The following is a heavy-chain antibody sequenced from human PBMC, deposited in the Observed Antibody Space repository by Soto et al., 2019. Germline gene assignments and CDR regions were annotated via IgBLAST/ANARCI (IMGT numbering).Heavy chain of an antibody. J-gene: IGHJ4*02. CDR3: ARLYLYYYDSSGYPDY. Sequence: SETLSLTCTVSGGSISSSRYYWGWIRQPPGKGLEWIGSIYYSGSTYYNPSLKSRVTISVDTSKNQFSLKLSSVTAADTAVYYCARLYLYYYDSSGYPDYWGQGTLVT. D-gene: IGHD3-22*01. V-gene: IGHV4-39*01. CDR1: GGSISSSRYY. CDR2: IYYSGST.